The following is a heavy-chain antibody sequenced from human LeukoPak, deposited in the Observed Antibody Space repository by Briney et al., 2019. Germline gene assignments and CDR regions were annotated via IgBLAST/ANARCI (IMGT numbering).Heavy chain of an antibody. V-gene: IGHV3-23*01. Sequence: AGGSLRLSCAASGFTFSSYAMSWVRQAPGKGPEWVSAISGSGGSTYYADSVKGRFTISRDNSKNTLYLQMNSLRAEDTAVYYCAKDYYDSSGYYSGYYFDYWGQGTLVTVSS. CDR3: AKDYYDSSGYYSGYYFDY. CDR1: GFTFSSYA. J-gene: IGHJ4*02. D-gene: IGHD3-22*01. CDR2: ISGSGGST.